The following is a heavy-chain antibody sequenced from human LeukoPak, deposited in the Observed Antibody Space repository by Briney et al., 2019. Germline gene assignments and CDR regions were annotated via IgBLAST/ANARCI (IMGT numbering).Heavy chain of an antibody. CDR2: IIPIFGTA. V-gene: IGHV1-69*05. Sequence: ASVKVSCKASGGTFSSYAISWVRQAPGQGLEWMGGIIPIFGTANYAQKFQGRVTITTDESTSTAYMELSSLRSEDTAVYYCASSQGVYDFWSGYYFDPWGQGTLVTVSS. D-gene: IGHD3-3*01. J-gene: IGHJ5*02. CDR1: GGTFSSYA. CDR3: ASSQGVYDFWSGYYFDP.